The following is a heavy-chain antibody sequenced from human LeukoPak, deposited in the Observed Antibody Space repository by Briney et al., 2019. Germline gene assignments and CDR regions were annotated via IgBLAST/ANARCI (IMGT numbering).Heavy chain of an antibody. CDR3: ARDGANWELLFGY. V-gene: IGHV3-53*01. D-gene: IGHD1-26*01. J-gene: IGHJ4*02. CDR2: IYSGGST. CDR1: GFTVSNNY. Sequence: PGGSLRLSCAASGFTVSNNYMSWVRQAPGKGLEWVSIIYSGGSTYYADSAKGRFTISRDNSKNTLYLQMNSLRAEDTAVYYCARDGANWELLFGYWVQGTLVTVSS.